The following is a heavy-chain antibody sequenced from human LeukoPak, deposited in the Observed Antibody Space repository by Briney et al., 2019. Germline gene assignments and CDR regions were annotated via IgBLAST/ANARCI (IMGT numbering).Heavy chain of an antibody. CDR2: INHSGST. V-gene: IGHV4-34*01. J-gene: IGHJ4*02. CDR1: GGSFSGYY. D-gene: IGHD5-24*01. CDR3: ARPSRDGYNYDY. Sequence: PSETLSLTCAVYGGSFSGYYWSWIRQPPGKGLEWIGEINHSGSTNYNPSLKSRVTISVDTSKNQFSLKLSSVTAADTAVYYCARPSRDGYNYDYWGQGTLVTVSS.